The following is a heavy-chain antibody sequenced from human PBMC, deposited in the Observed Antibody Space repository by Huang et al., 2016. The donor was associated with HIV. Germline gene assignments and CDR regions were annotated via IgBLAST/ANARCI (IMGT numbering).Heavy chain of an antibody. D-gene: IGHD3-3*01. CDR1: GGAFHNYS. CDR3: ARVPTPSYYDFWDITPSNEDVFYYNMDV. V-gene: IGHV4-34*02. J-gene: IGHJ6*03. Sequence: QVRLQQWGAGVLKPSETLSLTCAVYGGAFHNYSWSWVRQLTGRGREWLGEIIQRGSVNDTPARKTRGALAIDPSKKRFSLRLTSGTAADTAIYYCARVPTPSYYDFWDITPSNEDVFYYNMDVWGQGTTVIVSS. CDR2: IIQRGSV.